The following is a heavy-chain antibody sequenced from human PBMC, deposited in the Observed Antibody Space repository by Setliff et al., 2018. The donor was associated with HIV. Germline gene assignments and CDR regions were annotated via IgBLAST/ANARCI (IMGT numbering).Heavy chain of an antibody. V-gene: IGHV4-39*01. Sequence: SETLSLTCTVSGGSIGRGSYSWGWIRQPPGKGLEWIGSISYTGITNYNPSLKSRVTISVDTSQNQFSLKLTSVTAADTAVYYCARLRQWLAFFDSWGQGTLVTVSS. D-gene: IGHD6-19*01. J-gene: IGHJ4*02. CDR3: ARLRQWLAFFDS. CDR2: ISYTGIT. CDR1: GGSIGRGSYS.